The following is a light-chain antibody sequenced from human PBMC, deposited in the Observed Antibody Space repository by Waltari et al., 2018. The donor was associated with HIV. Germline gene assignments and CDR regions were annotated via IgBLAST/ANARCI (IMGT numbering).Light chain of an antibody. V-gene: IGLV2-23*02. CDR2: EVS. Sequence: SALTQPASVSGSPGQSITISCTRTSSDVASYNLVSWYQQHPGKAPKLMIYEVSKRPSGVSDRFSGSKSGTASLTISGLQAEDEADYYCCSYVSNVIFGGGTKLTVL. CDR1: SSDVASYNL. CDR3: CSYVSNVI. J-gene: IGLJ2*01.